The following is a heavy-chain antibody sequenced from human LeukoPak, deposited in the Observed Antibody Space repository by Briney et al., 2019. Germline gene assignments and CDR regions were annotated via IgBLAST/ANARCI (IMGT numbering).Heavy chain of an antibody. D-gene: IGHD6-6*01. V-gene: IGHV4-39*01. CDR3: ARHEGLAARTLFYYYMDV. J-gene: IGHJ6*03. CDR1: GGSISSSSYY. CDR2: IYYSGST. Sequence: PSETLSLTCTVSGGSISSSSYYWGWIRQPPGKGLEWIGSIYYSGSTYYNPSLKSRVTISVDTSKNQFSLKLSSVTAADTAVYYCARHEGLAARTLFYYYMDVWGKGTTVTVSS.